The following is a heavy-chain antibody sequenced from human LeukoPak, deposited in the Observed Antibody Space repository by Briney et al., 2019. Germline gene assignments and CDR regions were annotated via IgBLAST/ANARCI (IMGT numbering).Heavy chain of an antibody. D-gene: IGHD5-18*01. J-gene: IGHJ4*02. CDR2: ISSSGSTI. V-gene: IGHV3-11*01. CDR3: AREGDTAMVIDFDY. Sequence: GGSLRLSCAASGFIFSDYYMSWIRQAPGKGLEWVSYISSSGSTIYYADSVKGRFTISRDNAKNSLYLQMNSLRAEDTAVYYCAREGDTAMVIDFDYWGQGTLVTVSS. CDR1: GFIFSDYY.